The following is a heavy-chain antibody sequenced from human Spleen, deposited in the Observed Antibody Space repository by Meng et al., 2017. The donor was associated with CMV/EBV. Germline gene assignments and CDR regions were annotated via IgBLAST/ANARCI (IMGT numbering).Heavy chain of an antibody. CDR2: VYWNGGSA. CDR1: GFTFDDYD. Sequence: GESLKISCAASGFTFDDYDMGWVRQAPGKGLQWVCGVYWNGGSAGYADSVKGRFTISRDNAKNSLYLQMNSLRAEDTAVYYCAREVGSVAGSFDYWGQGTLVTVSS. D-gene: IGHD6-19*01. CDR3: AREVGSVAGSFDY. J-gene: IGHJ4*02. V-gene: IGHV3-20*04.